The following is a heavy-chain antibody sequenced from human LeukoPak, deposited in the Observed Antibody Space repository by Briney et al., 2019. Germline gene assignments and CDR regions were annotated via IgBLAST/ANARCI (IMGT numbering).Heavy chain of an antibody. J-gene: IGHJ4*02. V-gene: IGHV1-24*01. D-gene: IGHD3-3*01. CDR2: FDPENAEI. CDR3: ATRGSDFWSGFDH. CDR1: GSSLHDLP. Sequence: ASVKVSCKLSGSSLHDLPIQWVRQAGTKGLEWMAGFDPENAEIVYAQKFQGRVTMTEDTSTDTDYLELTSLTSDDTALYYCATRGSDFWSGFDHWGQGTQVTVSS.